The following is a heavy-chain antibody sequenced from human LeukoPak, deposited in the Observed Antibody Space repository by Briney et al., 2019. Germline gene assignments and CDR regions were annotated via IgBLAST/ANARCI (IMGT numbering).Heavy chain of an antibody. J-gene: IGHJ4*02. CDR2: IYTSGST. Sequence: SETLSLTCTVSGGSISSGSYYWSWIRQPAGKGLEWIGRIYTSGSTNYNPSLSSRGTILVHTSKNQFSLKLRFVTAADTAVYYCARASGSYSDYWGQGTLVTVSS. CDR1: GGSISSGSYY. V-gene: IGHV4-61*02. CDR3: ARASGSYSDY. D-gene: IGHD1-26*01.